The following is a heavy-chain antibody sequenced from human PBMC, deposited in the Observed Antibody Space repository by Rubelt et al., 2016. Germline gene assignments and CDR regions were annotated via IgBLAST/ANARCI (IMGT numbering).Heavy chain of an antibody. J-gene: IGHJ4*02. D-gene: IGHD4-23*01. CDR3: AKVGAGGLNDY. CDR2: IYYSGST. V-gene: IGHV4-39*07. Sequence: GKGLEWIGSIYYSGSTYYNPSLKSRVTISVDTSKNQFSLRLTSVTAADTAVYYCAKVGAGGLNDYWGQGILVTVSS.